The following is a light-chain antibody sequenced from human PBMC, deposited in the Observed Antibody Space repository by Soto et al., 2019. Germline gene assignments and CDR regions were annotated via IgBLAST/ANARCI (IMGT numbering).Light chain of an antibody. CDR3: QHYHSQSIT. Sequence: DILLIQSPATLPASVGDRITITCRASENIFKFLAWYQQRSGSAPNLLIYAASDLERGVPSRFSGSGSGTEFTLTIDNLQPNDSATYFCQHYHSQSITFGGGTQVDVK. V-gene: IGKV1-5*01. CDR2: AAS. CDR1: ENIFKF. J-gene: IGKJ4*01.